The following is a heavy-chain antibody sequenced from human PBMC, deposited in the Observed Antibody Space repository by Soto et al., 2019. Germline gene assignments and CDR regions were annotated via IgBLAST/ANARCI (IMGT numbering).Heavy chain of an antibody. CDR3: ATDAIHSSSWYQFDY. V-gene: IGHV1-24*01. CDR2: FDPEDGET. J-gene: IGHJ4*02. CDR1: GYTLTELS. Sequence: ASVKVSCKVSGYTLTELSMHWVRQAPGKGLEWMGGFDPEDGETIYAQKFQGRVTMTEDTSTDTAYMELSSLRSEDTAVYYCATDAIHSSSWYQFDYWGQGTLVTVSS. D-gene: IGHD6-13*01.